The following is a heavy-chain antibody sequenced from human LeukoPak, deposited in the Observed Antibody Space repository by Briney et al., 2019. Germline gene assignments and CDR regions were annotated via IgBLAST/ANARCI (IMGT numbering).Heavy chain of an antibody. CDR1: GFTFDDYG. J-gene: IGHJ5*02. V-gene: IGHV3-20*01. Sequence: PGGSLRLSCAASGFTFDDYGMSWVRQAPGKGLEWVSGINWNGGSTGYADSVKGRFTISRDNAKNSLYLQMNSLRAEDTALYHCARSPYYYGSGSGDLRFDPWGQGTLVTVSS. D-gene: IGHD3-10*01. CDR2: INWNGGST. CDR3: ARSPYYYGSGSGDLRFDP.